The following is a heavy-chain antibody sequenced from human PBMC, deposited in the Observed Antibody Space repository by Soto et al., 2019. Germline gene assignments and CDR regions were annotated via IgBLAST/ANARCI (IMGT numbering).Heavy chain of an antibody. V-gene: IGHV2-5*02. D-gene: IGHD4-4*01. J-gene: IGHJ3*01. CDR1: GFSLATSGLG. CDR2: IYWDDDQ. Sequence: QITLKESGPTVVKPTQTLTLTCTLSGFSLATSGLGVGWVRQPPGKALEWLALIYWDDDQRYSSSLKSRLTITMYNSKTQVLLTMTNLDPVDTATYYCEHTTVTFYGFDVWGQGTMVTVSS. CDR3: EHTTVTFYGFDV.